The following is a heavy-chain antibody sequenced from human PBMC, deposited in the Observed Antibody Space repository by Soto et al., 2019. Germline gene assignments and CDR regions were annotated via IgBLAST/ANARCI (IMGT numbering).Heavy chain of an antibody. CDR1: GFTFSSYE. V-gene: IGHV3-48*03. D-gene: IGHD2-15*01. J-gene: IGHJ3*02. CDR2: ISSSGSTI. Sequence: GGSLRLSCAASGFTFSSYEMNWVRQAPGKGLEWVSYISSSGSTIYYADSVKGRFTISRDNAKNSLYLQMNSLRAEDTAVYYCARVLGSALLGLYAFDIWGQGTMVTVSS. CDR3: ARVLGSALLGLYAFDI.